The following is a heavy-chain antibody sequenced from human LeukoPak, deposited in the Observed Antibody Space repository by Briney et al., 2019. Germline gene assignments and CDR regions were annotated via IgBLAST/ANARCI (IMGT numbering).Heavy chain of an antibody. CDR2: ISYSSSYI. J-gene: IGHJ4*02. Sequence: GGSLRLSCAASGFTFSNYNMNWVRQAPGKGLEWVSSISYSSSYIYYADSVKGRFTISRDNAKNSLYLQMNSLRAEDTAVYYCARLGGSSYENYFDYWGQGNLVTVSS. D-gene: IGHD1-26*01. CDR3: ARLGGSSYENYFDY. V-gene: IGHV3-21*01. CDR1: GFTFSNYN.